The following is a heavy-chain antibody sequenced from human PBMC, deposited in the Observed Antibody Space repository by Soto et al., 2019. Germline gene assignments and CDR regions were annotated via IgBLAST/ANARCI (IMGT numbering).Heavy chain of an antibody. CDR3: ARGDPVLWFGEKVYYGMDV. V-gene: IGHV4-59*01. D-gene: IGHD3-10*01. CDR2: IYYSGST. Sequence: QVQLQESGPGLVKPSETLSLTCTVSGGSISSYYWSWIRQPPGKGLEWIGYIYYSGSTNYNPSLKSRDTISVDTSKNQFSLKLSSVTAADTAVYYCARGDPVLWFGEKVYYGMDVWGQGTTVTVSS. J-gene: IGHJ6*02. CDR1: GGSISSYY.